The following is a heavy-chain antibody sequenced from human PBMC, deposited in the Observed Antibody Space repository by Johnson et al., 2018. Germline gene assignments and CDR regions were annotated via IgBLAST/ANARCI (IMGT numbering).Heavy chain of an antibody. CDR2: ISYDGSNK. V-gene: IGHV3-30*18. J-gene: IGHJ3*02. D-gene: IGHD3-3*01. Sequence: QVQLVESGGGVVQPGRSLRLSCAASGFTFSSYGMHWVRQAPGKGLEWVAVISYDGSNKYYADSVKGRFTISRDNSKNTLYLTMNSLRAEDTAVYYCAKDRLRFLGWSLGSAFDIWGQGTMVTVSS. CDR3: AKDRLRFLGWSLGSAFDI. CDR1: GFTFSSYG.